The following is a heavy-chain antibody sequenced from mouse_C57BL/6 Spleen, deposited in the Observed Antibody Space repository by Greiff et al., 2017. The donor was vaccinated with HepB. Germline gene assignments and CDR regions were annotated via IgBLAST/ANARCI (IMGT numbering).Heavy chain of an antibody. CDR2: IRNKANGYTT. D-gene: IGHD2-3*01. J-gene: IGHJ2*01. Sequence: EVKLVESGGGLVQPGGSLSLSCAASGFTFTDYYMSWVRQPPGKALEWLGFIRNKANGYTTEYSASVKGRFTISRDNSQSILYLQMNALRAEDSATYYCARDVVTRYYFDYWGQGTTLTVSS. CDR1: GFTFTDYY. CDR3: ARDVVTRYYFDY. V-gene: IGHV7-3*01.